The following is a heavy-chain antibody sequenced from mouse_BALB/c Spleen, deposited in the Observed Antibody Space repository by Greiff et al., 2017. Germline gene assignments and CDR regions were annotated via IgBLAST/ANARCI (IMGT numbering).Heavy chain of an antibody. CDR3: ARSFGQLGIRGYFDY. CDR1: GYTFTDYA. Sequence: QVQLQQSGAELVRPGVSVKISCKGSGYTFTDYAMHWVKQSHAKSLEWIGVISTYYGDASYNQKFKGKATMTVDKSSSTAYMELARLTSEDSAIYYCARSFGQLGIRGYFDYWGQGTTLTVSS. J-gene: IGHJ2*01. D-gene: IGHD3-2*01. V-gene: IGHV1S137*01. CDR2: ISTYYGDA.